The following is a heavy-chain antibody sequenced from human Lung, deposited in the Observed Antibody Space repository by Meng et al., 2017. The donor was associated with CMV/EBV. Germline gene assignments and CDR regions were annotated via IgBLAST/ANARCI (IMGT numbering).Heavy chain of an antibody. Sequence: AFGSTLSNYGMHWVRQAPGKGLEWVALLWHDETNKYYEESVKGRFTISRDDSKNTLFLQMNSLRADDTAVYYCARDHFPWPAISGPNYWGQGTLVTSPQ. CDR2: LWHDETNK. V-gene: IGHV3-33*01. D-gene: IGHD3-3*02. CDR1: GSTLSNYG. CDR3: ARDHFPWPAISGPNY. J-gene: IGHJ4*02.